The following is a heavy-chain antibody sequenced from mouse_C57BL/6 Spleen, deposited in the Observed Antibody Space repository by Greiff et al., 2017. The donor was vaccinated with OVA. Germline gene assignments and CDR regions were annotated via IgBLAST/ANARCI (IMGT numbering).Heavy chain of an antibody. CDR2: INPSSGYT. J-gene: IGHJ3*01. CDR1: GYTFTSYT. D-gene: IGHD3-2*02. CDR3: ARSAQAPLAY. Sequence: VKLVESGAEPARPGASVKMSCKASGYTFTSYTMHWVKQRPGPGLEWIGYINPSSGYTKYNQKFKDKATLTADKSSSTAYMQLSSLTSEDSAVYYCARSAQAPLAYWGQGTLVTVSA. V-gene: IGHV1-4*01.